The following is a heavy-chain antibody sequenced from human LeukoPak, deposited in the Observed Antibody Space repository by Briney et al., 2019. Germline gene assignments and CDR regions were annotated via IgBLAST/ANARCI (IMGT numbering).Heavy chain of an antibody. J-gene: IGHJ4*02. CDR3: AKDVNRDYYHSSGYNDY. CDR2: ISWNSGSI. Sequence: GRSLRLSCAASGFTFDDYAMHWVRQAPGKGLEWVSGISWNSGSIGYADSVKGRFTISRDNAKNSLYLQMNSLRAEDTALYYCAKDVNRDYYHSSGYNDYWGQGTLVTVSS. CDR1: GFTFDDYA. D-gene: IGHD3-22*01. V-gene: IGHV3-9*01.